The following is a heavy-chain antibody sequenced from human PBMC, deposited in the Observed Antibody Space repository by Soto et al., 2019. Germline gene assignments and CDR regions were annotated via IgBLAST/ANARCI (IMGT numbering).Heavy chain of an antibody. CDR1: GFTFSSYA. V-gene: IGHV3-30-3*01. D-gene: IGHD1-26*01. Sequence: QVQLVESGGGVVQPGRSLRLSCAASGFTFSSYAMHWVRQAPGKGLEWVAVISYDGSNKYYADSVKGRFTISRDNSKNTLYLQMNSLRAEDTAVYYCAIDQSGSYWNFDYWGQGTLVTVSS. J-gene: IGHJ4*02. CDR2: ISYDGSNK. CDR3: AIDQSGSYWNFDY.